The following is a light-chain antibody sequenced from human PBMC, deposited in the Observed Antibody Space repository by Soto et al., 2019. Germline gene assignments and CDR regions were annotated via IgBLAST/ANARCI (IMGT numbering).Light chain of an antibody. CDR3: QQYHDWPPYT. V-gene: IGKV3-15*01. J-gene: IGKJ2*01. CDR2: GAT. CDR1: QGVGTN. Sequence: EVVMTQSPATLSVSPGERATLSCRASQGVGTNLAWHQQKPGQPPRLLMYGATTRATGIPARFSGSGSGTEFTLTISSLQSEDFAVYYCQQYHDWPPYTFGQGTKLEIK.